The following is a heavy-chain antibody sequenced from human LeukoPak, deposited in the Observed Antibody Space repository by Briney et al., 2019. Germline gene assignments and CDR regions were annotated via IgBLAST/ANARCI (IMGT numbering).Heavy chain of an antibody. CDR3: ARLSPTY. CDR1: GYSISSGYY. J-gene: IGHJ4*02. V-gene: IGHV4-38-2*02. Sequence: KPSETLSLTCTVSGYSISSGYYWGWIRQPPGKGLEWIGSIYHSGSPYYNPSLKSRVTISVDTSKNQFSLKLSSVTAADTAVYYCARLSPTYWGQGTLVTVSS. CDR2: IYHSGSP. D-gene: IGHD3-16*02.